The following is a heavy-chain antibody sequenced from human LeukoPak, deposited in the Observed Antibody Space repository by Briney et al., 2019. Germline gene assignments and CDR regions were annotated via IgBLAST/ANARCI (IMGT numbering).Heavy chain of an antibody. J-gene: IGHJ4*02. D-gene: IGHD4-17*01. V-gene: IGHV3-11*01. CDR1: GFAFTDYY. Sequence: GGSLRLSCAVSGFAFTDYYMSWIRQAPGKGLDWVSYISISGTTINYADSVRGRFTFSRDNAKNSLYLQMNSLRAEDTAVYYCARAGRLQYGDYVAFDYWGQGTLVTVS. CDR2: ISISGTTI. CDR3: ARAGRLQYGDYVAFDY.